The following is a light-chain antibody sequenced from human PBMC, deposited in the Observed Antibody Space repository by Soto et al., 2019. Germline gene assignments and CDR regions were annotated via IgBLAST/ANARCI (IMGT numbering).Light chain of an antibody. CDR2: DVS. V-gene: IGLV2-14*03. CDR1: SSDVGAYDY. CDR3: SSFTSGNTLV. Sequence: QSVPTQPASVSGSPGQSITISCTGSSSDVGAYDYVSWYQQHPGRVPRLIMYDVSDRPSWVSNRFSGSKSGNTASLVISALQAEDEADYYCSSFTSGNTLVFGGGTKVTVL. J-gene: IGLJ2*01.